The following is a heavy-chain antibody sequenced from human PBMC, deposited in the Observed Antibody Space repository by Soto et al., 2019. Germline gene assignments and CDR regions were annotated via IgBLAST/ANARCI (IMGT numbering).Heavy chain of an antibody. D-gene: IGHD4-4*01. J-gene: IGHJ4*02. Sequence: EVQLLGSGGGLVQPGGSLRLSCVGSGFPFSTYWMNWVRQAPGKGLEWVANINPDGNVGTYVDSVRGRFTTSSDNAKNSLYLQMNSLRADDTAVYFCAGWGGHDYNYWGQGIMVTGSS. V-gene: IGHV3-7*03. CDR3: AGWGGHDYNY. CDR1: GFPFSTYW. CDR2: INPDGNVG.